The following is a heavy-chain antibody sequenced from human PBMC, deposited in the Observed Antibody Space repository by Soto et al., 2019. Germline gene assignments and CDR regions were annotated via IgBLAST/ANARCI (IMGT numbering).Heavy chain of an antibody. CDR3: ASPVVDLFEILTGSKNWFDP. CDR1: GGSISSSSYY. J-gene: IGHJ5*02. CDR2: IYYSGST. V-gene: IGHV4-39*01. Sequence: QLQLQESGPGLVKPSETLSLTCTVSGGSISSSSYYWGWIRQPPGKGLEWIGSIYYSGSTYYNPSLKSRVNLSVDTSSNQFSLKLSSVPAADTALYYCASPVVDLFEILTGSKNWFDPWGQGPLVTASS. D-gene: IGHD3-9*01.